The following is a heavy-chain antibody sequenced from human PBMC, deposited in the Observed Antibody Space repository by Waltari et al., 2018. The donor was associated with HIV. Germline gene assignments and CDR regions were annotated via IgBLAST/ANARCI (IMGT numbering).Heavy chain of an antibody. CDR1: GGSISSGSYY. CDR3: ARASSSWRTFDY. CDR2: IYTSGST. Sequence: QVQLQESGPGLVKPSQTLSLTCTVSGGSISSGSYYWSWIRQPAGKGLEWIGRIYTSGSTNYNPSLKSRVTISVDTSKNQFSLKLSSVTAADTAVYYCARASSSWRTFDYWGQGTLVTVSS. D-gene: IGHD6-13*01. V-gene: IGHV4-61*02. J-gene: IGHJ4*02.